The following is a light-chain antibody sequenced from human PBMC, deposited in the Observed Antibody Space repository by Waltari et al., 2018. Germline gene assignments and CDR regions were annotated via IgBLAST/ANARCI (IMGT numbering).Light chain of an antibody. CDR1: QSVLYSSNNKNY. CDR3: QQYYSTPWT. J-gene: IGKJ1*01. V-gene: IGKV4-1*01. CDR2: WAS. Sequence: DIVMTQSPDSLAVSLGERATINCKSSQSVLYSSNNKNYLAWYQQKPGQPPKRLIYWASTRESGVPARFSGSGSGTDFTPTISSLQAEDVAVYYCQQYYSTPWTFGQGTKVEIK.